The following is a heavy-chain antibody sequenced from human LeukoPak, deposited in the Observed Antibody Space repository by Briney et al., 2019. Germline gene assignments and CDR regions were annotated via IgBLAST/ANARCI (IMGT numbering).Heavy chain of an antibody. CDR3: ARGGQGDGYSADEAFDI. CDR2: INHSGST. Sequence: SETLSLTCAVYGVSFSGYYWSWIRQPPGKGLEWIGEINHSGSTNYNPSLKSRVTISVDTSKNQFSLKLSSVTAADTAVYYCARGGQGDGYSADEAFDIWGQGTMVTVS. V-gene: IGHV4-34*01. J-gene: IGHJ3*02. CDR1: GVSFSGYY. D-gene: IGHD5-18*01.